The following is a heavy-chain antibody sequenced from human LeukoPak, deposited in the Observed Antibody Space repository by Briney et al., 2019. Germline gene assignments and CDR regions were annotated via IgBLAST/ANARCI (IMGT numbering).Heavy chain of an antibody. CDR1: GFTFSNYA. V-gene: IGHV3-23*01. CDR2: ISGSGGTT. J-gene: IGHJ6*03. CDR3: AKDVTDSGSYITGYYYMDV. Sequence: HPGGSLRLSCAASGFTFSNYAMSWVRQAPGKGLEWISAISGSGGTTYYADSVKGRFTISRDNSKNTLYLQMTSLRAEDTAVYFCAKDVTDSGSYITGYYYMDVWGKGTTVTVSS. D-gene: IGHD1-26*01.